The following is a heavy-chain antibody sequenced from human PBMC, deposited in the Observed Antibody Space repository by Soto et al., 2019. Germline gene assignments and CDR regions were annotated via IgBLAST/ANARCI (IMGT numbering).Heavy chain of an antibody. CDR1: RGSVSSVNYY. CDR3: ARVSLGYCSSTSCYRRVNYYYGMDV. D-gene: IGHD2-2*02. CDR2: IYYSGST. J-gene: IGHJ6*02. V-gene: IGHV4-61*01. Sequence: SETLSLTCTVSRGSVSSVNYYWSWIPQPPGKGLEWIGYIYYSGSTDYNPSLKSRVTISVDTSKNQFSLKLSSVTAADTAVYYCARVSLGYCSSTSCYRRVNYYYGMDVWGQGTTVTVSS.